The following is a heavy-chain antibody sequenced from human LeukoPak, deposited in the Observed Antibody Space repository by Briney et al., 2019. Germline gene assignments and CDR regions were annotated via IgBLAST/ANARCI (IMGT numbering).Heavy chain of an antibody. J-gene: IGHJ5*02. CDR2: INYRGTT. V-gene: IGHV4-39*01. CDR1: GDSISSSGYY. CDR3: AGYISSSGWHDP. Sequence: SETLSLTCTVSGDSISSSGYYWDWIRQAPGQGLEWIATINYRGTTYYSPSLKSRVTISIDTSKNHFSLKLTSTTAADTAVYFCAGYISSSGWHDPWGQGTLVTVSS. D-gene: IGHD6-6*01.